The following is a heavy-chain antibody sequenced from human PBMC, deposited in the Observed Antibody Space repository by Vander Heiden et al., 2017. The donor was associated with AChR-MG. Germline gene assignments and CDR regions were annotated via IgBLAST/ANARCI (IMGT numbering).Heavy chain of an antibody. D-gene: IGHD1-26*01. J-gene: IGHJ4*02. V-gene: IGHV4-39*01. Sequence: QLQLQESGPGLVKPSATLSLTCTVSGASLGSSSYYWGWIRQPPGKGLEWIGGIYYSGSTYYNPSLKSRVTISGDTSKNQFSLKLSSVTAADTAVYYCARHLGELLPPFDYWGQGTLVTVSS. CDR1: GASLGSSSYY. CDR3: ARHLGELLPPFDY. CDR2: IYYSGST.